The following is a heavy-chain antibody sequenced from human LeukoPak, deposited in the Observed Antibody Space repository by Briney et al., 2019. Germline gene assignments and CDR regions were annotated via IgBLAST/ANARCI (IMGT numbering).Heavy chain of an antibody. CDR3: ARALNDALDI. V-gene: IGHV3-11*01. Sequence: GGSLGLSCAASGFTFRDYYMIWIRQAPGKGLEWVSYTSSSGASIYYADSVKGRFTISRDNAKNLLFLQMNSLRAEDTAVYYCARALNDALDIWGRGTTVTVSS. J-gene: IGHJ3*02. CDR2: TSSSGASI. D-gene: IGHD3-9*01. CDR1: GFTFRDYY.